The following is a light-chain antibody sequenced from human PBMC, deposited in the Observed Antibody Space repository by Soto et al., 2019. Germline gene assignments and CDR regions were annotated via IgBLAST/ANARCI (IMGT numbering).Light chain of an antibody. CDR2: AAS. CDR3: RQFNNYPIT. CDR1: EDISSY. Sequence: IHFTHSPCFPSASVFHIVPFTCRASEDISSYLVWYQQKPGAAPKLLIYAASALHSGVPSRFSGSGSGTDFPLTISSLHHEDFAVYFCRQFNNYPITFGQGTRLEIK. V-gene: IGKV1-9*01. J-gene: IGKJ5*01.